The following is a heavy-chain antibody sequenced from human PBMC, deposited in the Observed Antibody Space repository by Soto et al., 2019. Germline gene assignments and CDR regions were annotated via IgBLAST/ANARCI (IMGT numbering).Heavy chain of an antibody. Sequence: PGGLLSLSCAGSGFTFSISGVSLVRQAPGKGLEWVSAISGSGGSTYYADSVKGRFTISRDNSKNTLYLQLNSLRAEDTAVYYCAKGGQLVSLLYYFAYWGQGTLVTVSS. J-gene: IGHJ4*02. D-gene: IGHD6-6*01. CDR3: AKGGQLVSLLYYFAY. V-gene: IGHV3-23*01. CDR2: ISGSGGST. CDR1: GFTFSISG.